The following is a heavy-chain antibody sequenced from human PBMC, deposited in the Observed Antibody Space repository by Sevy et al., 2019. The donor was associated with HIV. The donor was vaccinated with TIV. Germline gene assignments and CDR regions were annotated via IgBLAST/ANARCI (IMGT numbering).Heavy chain of an antibody. V-gene: IGHV3-33*01. CDR2: IWYDGSSK. Sequence: GSLRLSCAASGFTFSSYGMHRVRQAPGKGLEWVAVIWYDGSSKCYADSVKGRFTVSRDNSKNTLYLQMNSLRAEDTAVYYCARDKLLPFTVTMVRGALSYYFDSWGQGTLVTVSS. CDR1: GFTFSSYG. J-gene: IGHJ4*02. CDR3: ARDKLLPFTVTMVRGALSYYFDS. D-gene: IGHD3-10*01.